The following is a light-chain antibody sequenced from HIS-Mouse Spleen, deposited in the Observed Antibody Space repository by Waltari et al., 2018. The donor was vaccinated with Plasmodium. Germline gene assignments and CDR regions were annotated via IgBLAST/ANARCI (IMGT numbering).Light chain of an antibody. V-gene: IGKV3-15*01. CDR2: GAS. CDR3: QQYNNWSFT. CDR1: QSVSSN. Sequence: ELVMTHPPPTLPVSPGETATLSCRASQSVSSNLAWYQQKPGQAPRLLIYGASTRATGIPARFSGSGSGTEFTLTISSLQSEDFAVYYCQQYNNWSFTFGPGTKVDIK. J-gene: IGKJ3*01.